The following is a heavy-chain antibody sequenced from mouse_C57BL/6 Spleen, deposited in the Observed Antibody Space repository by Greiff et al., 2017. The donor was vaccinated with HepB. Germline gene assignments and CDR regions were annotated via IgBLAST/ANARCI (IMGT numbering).Heavy chain of an antibody. J-gene: IGHJ4*01. Sequence: EVKLVESGGGLVQSGRSLRLSCATSGFTFSDFYMEWVRQAPGKGLEWIAASRNKANDYTTEYSASVKGRFIVSRDTSQSILYLQMNALRAEDTAIYYCARAPYYYGSSYAMDYWGQGTSVTVSS. CDR3: ARAPYYYGSSYAMDY. CDR1: GFTFSDFY. D-gene: IGHD1-1*01. V-gene: IGHV7-1*01. CDR2: SRNKANDYTT.